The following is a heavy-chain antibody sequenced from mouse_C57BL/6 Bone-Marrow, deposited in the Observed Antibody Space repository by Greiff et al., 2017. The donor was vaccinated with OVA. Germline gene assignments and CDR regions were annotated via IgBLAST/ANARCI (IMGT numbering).Heavy chain of an antibody. D-gene: IGHD2-2*01. Sequence: VQLQQPGAELVMPGASVKLSCKASGYTFTSYWMHWVKQRPGQGLEWIGEIDPSDSYTNSNQKFKGKSTLTVDKSSSTAYMQLSSLTSEDSAVYYCARSGLVTTVYWYCDVWGTGTTVTVSS. CDR2: IDPSDSYT. CDR3: ARSGLVTTVYWYCDV. CDR1: GYTFTSYW. J-gene: IGHJ1*03. V-gene: IGHV1-69*01.